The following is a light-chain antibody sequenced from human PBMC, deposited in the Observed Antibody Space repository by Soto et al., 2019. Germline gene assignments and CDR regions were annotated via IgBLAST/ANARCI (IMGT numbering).Light chain of an antibody. CDR3: QQYDRSPYT. J-gene: IGKJ2*01. CDR2: DAS. Sequence: EIVLTQSPGTLSLSPGERATLSCRASQSVSSTYLTWYQQRPGQAPGLLIYDASRRATGIPDRFTGSGSGTDFTLTINRLESEDFAVYYCQQYDRSPYTFGQGTKLEIK. V-gene: IGKV3-20*01. CDR1: QSVSSTY.